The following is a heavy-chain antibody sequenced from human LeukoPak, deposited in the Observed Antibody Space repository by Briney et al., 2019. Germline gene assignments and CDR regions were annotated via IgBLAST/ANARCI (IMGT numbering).Heavy chain of an antibody. CDR3: AKDMGTVVVPAAMGIDY. CDR2: ISWHSGSI. V-gene: IGHV3-9*01. D-gene: IGHD2-2*03. J-gene: IGHJ4*02. Sequence: GWSLRLSCAASGFSFDEHAMHWVRQAPGKGLEWVSGISWHSGSIGYADSVRGRFTISRDNTKNSLYLQMNSLRPEDTALYYCAKDMGTVVVPAAMGIDYWGQGTLVTVSS. CDR1: GFSFDEHA.